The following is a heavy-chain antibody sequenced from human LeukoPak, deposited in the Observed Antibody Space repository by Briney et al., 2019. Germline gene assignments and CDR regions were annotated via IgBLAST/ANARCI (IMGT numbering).Heavy chain of an antibody. CDR2: VSNDKTNK. Sequence: GKSLRLSCAASGFTFTRYDMHWVRQAPGKGLEWVAVVSNDKTNKDYGNSVKGRFTIARDNSKNTLYLQMNSLRVEDTAVYYCVLGHYGGLFDNWGQGALVTVSS. CDR1: GFTFTRYD. J-gene: IGHJ4*02. V-gene: IGHV3-30*04. D-gene: IGHD4-23*01. CDR3: VLGHYGGLFDN.